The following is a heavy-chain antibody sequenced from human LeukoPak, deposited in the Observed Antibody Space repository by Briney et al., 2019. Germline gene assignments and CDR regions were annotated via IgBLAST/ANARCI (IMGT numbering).Heavy chain of an antibody. CDR2: ISSSSSYI. D-gene: IGHD3-10*01. CDR3: ARGTYYYGSGSYFGAY. J-gene: IGHJ4*02. CDR1: GFTFSSYS. V-gene: IGHV3-21*01. Sequence: GGSLRLSCAASGFTFSSYSMNWVRQAPGKGLEWVSSISSSSSYIYYADSVKGRFTISRDNAKNSLYLQMSSLRAEDTAVYYCARGTYYYGSGSYFGAYWGQGTLVTVSS.